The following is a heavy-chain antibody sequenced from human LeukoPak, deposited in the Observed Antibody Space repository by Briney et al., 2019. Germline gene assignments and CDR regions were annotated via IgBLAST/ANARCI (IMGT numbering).Heavy chain of an antibody. J-gene: IGHJ4*02. D-gene: IGHD5-18*01. CDR2: IYYSGST. CDR1: GGSISSYY. Sequence: SDTLSLTCTVSGGSISSYYWSWIRQPPGKGLEWIGYIYYSGSTNYNPSLKSRVTISVDTSKNQFSLKLSSVTAADTAVYYCAREPRYGYVDYWGQGTLVTVSS. V-gene: IGHV4-59*01. CDR3: AREPRYGYVDY.